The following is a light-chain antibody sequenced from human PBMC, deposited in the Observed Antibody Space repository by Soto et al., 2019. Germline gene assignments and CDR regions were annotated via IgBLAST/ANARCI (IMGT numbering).Light chain of an antibody. J-gene: IGKJ4*01. CDR2: DAS. V-gene: IGKV3-11*01. CDR1: RTVSSF. Sequence: EIVVTQSPASLSVSKGERATISCRASRTVSSFLALYQQKPGQDPRLLIYDASNKATGIPARFSGSGSGTDFTLPTSSLQPEDFATYYCQQSYSTPALTFGGGTKVDIK. CDR3: QQSYSTPALT.